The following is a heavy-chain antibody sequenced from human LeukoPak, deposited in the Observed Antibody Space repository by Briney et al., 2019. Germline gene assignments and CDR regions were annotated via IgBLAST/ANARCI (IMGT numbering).Heavy chain of an antibody. D-gene: IGHD1-26*01. V-gene: IGHV4-59*08. Sequence: SETLSLTCTVSGGSISSYYWSWIRQPPGKGLEWIGDIYYSGSTNYNPSHKSRVTISVDTSKNQFSLKLSSVTAADTAVYYCASGGMRGSYLRVAFDIWGQGTMVTVSS. CDR3: ASGGMRGSYLRVAFDI. J-gene: IGHJ3*02. CDR2: IYYSGST. CDR1: GGSISSYY.